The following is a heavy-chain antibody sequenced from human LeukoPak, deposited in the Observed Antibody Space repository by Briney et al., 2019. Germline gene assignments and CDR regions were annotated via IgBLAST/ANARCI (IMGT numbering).Heavy chain of an antibody. V-gene: IGHV3-23*01. J-gene: IGHJ4*02. D-gene: IGHD3-10*01. Sequence: GGSLRLSCAASGFTFSSHAMSWVRQAPGKGLEWVSAISGSGGSTYYADSVKGRFTISRDNSKNTLYLQMNSLRAEDTAVYYCAKDRQYYYGSGSYFYFDYWGQGTLVTVSS. CDR2: ISGSGGST. CDR3: AKDRQYYYGSGSYFYFDY. CDR1: GFTFSSHA.